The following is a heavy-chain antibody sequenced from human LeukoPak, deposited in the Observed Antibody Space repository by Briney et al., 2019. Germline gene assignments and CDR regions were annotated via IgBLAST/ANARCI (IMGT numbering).Heavy chain of an antibody. D-gene: IGHD5-12*01. J-gene: IGHJ4*02. CDR2: ISGSGGST. CDR3: AKDGRGYSGYGDFDY. V-gene: IGHV3-23*01. CDR1: GFTFGSYA. Sequence: GGSLRLSCADSGFTFGSYAMSWVRQAPGKGLEWVSGISGSGGSTYYADSVKGRFTISRDNSKNTLYLQMSSLRAEDTAVYYCAKDGRGYSGYGDFDYWGQGTLVTVSS.